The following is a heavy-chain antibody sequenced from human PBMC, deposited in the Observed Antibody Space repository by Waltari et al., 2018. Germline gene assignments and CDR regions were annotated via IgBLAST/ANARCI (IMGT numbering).Heavy chain of an antibody. Sequence: QVQLVQSGAEVKKPGSSVKVSCKASGGTFSSYAISWVRQAPGQGLEWMGGIIPILGIANNAQEFQCRVTITADEATSTAYMELGSLRSEDTAVYYCARGLGYLIFESGWDYWGQGTLVTVSS. CDR1: GGTFSSYA. J-gene: IGHJ4*02. V-gene: IGHV1-69*04. CDR3: ARGLGYLIFESGWDY. CDR2: IIPILGIA. D-gene: IGHD6-19*01.